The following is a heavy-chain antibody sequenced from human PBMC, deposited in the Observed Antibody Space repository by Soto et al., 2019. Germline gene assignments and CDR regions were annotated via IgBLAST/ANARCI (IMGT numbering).Heavy chain of an antibody. CDR3: ARAGYCSSTSCYSLLHY. Sequence: EASVKVSCKASGGTFSSYAISWVRQAPGQGLEWMGGIIPIFGTANYAQKFQGRVTITADESTSTAYMELSSLRSEDTAVYYCARAGYCSSTSCYSLLHYWGQGTLVTVSS. V-gene: IGHV1-69*13. D-gene: IGHD2-2*01. CDR2: IIPIFGTA. CDR1: GGTFSSYA. J-gene: IGHJ4*02.